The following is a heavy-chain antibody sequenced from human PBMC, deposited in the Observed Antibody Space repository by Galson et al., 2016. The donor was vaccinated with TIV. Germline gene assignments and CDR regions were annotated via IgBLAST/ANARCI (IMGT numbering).Heavy chain of an antibody. CDR2: IHPQNGGA. CDR1: GYSFTVYR. J-gene: IGHJ3*02. CDR3: TRGGGGAYTFDAFDI. V-gene: IGHV1-2*02. D-gene: IGHD2/OR15-2a*01. Sequence: SVKVSCKASGYSFTVYRVHWVRQAPGQGLEWMGWIHPQNGGANYAQKFQGRVTLTRDTSISTVYMELRRLKSDDTAVYFGTRGGGGAYTFDAFDIWGQGTMVTVSS.